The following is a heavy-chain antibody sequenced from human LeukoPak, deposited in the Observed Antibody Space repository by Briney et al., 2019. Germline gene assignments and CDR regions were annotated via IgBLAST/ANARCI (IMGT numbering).Heavy chain of an antibody. Sequence: ASVKVSCKASGYTFTSYGISWVRQAPGQGLEWMGWISAYNGNTNYAQKLQGRVTMTTDTSTSTAYMEMRSLRSDDTAVYYCARDREIGAMVRGVIPFDYWGQGTLVTVSS. V-gene: IGHV1-18*01. CDR3: ARDREIGAMVRGVIPFDY. CDR2: ISAYNGNT. D-gene: IGHD3-10*01. J-gene: IGHJ4*02. CDR1: GYTFTSYG.